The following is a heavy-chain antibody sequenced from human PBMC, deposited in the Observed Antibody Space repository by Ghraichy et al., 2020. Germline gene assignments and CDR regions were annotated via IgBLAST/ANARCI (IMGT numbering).Heavy chain of an antibody. CDR3: ARDVHGSYYDY. CDR1: GFSFSDYW. V-gene: IGHV3-7*03. Sequence: GGSLRLSCVGSGFSFSDYWMSWVRQVPGKGLEWVASINQDGNKKYYVDSVKGRFTSSRGNVENSLYLQMNSLRAEDTAVYYCARDVHGSYYDYWGPGTQVTVSS. D-gene: IGHD1-26*01. CDR2: INQDGNKK. J-gene: IGHJ4*02.